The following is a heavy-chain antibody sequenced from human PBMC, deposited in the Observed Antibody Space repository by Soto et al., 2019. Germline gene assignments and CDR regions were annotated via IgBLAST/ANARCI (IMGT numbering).Heavy chain of an antibody. V-gene: IGHV4-34*01. CDR3: ARSTSGWYQNWFDP. J-gene: IGHJ5*02. Sequence: PSETLSLTCAVYGGSFSGYYWSWIRQPPGKGLEWIGEINHSGSTNYNPSLKSRVTISVDTSKDQFSLKLSSVTAADTAVYYCARSTSGWYQNWFDPWGQGTLVTVS. CDR2: INHSGST. D-gene: IGHD6-19*01. CDR1: GGSFSGYY.